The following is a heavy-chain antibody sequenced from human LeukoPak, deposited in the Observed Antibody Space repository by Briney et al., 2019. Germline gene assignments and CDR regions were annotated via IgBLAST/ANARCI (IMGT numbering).Heavy chain of an antibody. J-gene: IGHJ6*02. CDR1: GFTFSNYA. Sequence: GGPLRLSCAASGFTFSNYAMSWVRQAPGRGLEWVSGITWNSGSIGYGDSVRGRFTISRDNAKNSLYLQMNSLRPEDTALYYCAKGVPAGSTYYYYAMDVWGQGTTVTVSS. CDR3: AKGVPAGSTYYYYAMDV. CDR2: ITWNSGSI. D-gene: IGHD2-2*01. V-gene: IGHV3-9*01.